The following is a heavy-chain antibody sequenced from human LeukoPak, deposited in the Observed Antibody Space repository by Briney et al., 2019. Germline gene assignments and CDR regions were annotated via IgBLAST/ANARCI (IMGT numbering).Heavy chain of an antibody. J-gene: IGHJ5*02. V-gene: IGHV4-30-4*01. CDR3: ARFGHNWNYVPNWFDP. Sequence: SSQTLSLTCTVSGGSISSGDYYWSWIRQPSGKGLEWIGYIYYSGSTYYNPSLKSRVTISVDTSKNQFSLKLSSVTAADTAVYYCARFGHNWNYVPNWFDPWGQGTLVTVSS. D-gene: IGHD1-7*01. CDR1: GGSISSGDYY. CDR2: IYYSGST.